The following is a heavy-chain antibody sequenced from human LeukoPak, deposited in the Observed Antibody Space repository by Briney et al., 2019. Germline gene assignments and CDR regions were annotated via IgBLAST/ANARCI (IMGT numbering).Heavy chain of an antibody. D-gene: IGHD1-26*01. V-gene: IGHV4-59*01. CDR3: ARASGSYSKYYFDY. CDR1: GGSISSYY. CDR2: IYYSGST. J-gene: IGHJ4*02. Sequence: SETLSLTCTVSGGSISSYYWSWIRQPPGKGLEWIGYIYYSGSTDYNPSLKSRVTMSVDTSKNQSSLKLSSVTAADTAVYYCARASGSYSKYYFDYWGQETLVTVSS.